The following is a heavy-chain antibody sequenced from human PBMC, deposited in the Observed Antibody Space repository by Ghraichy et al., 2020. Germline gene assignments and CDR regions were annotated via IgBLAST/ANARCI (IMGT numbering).Heavy chain of an antibody. J-gene: IGHJ4*02. CDR2: IYYSASS. D-gene: IGHD6-19*01. CDR1: GGSISSSCYY. V-gene: IGHV4-39*01. CDR3: ARLPRGVWYSSGWHHVDY. Sequence: SETLSLTCTVSGGSISSSCYYWGWMRQPPGLGLEWIMSIYYSASSYYNPSLRSRVTISVDTSKNQFSLKLSSVTAADTALYYCARLPRGVWYSSGWHHVDYWGQGTLVTVSS.